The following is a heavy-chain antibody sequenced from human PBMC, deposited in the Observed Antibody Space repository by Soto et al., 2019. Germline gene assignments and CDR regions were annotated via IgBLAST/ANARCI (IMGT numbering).Heavy chain of an antibody. CDR1: GFTVTNSA. D-gene: IGHD1-26*01. J-gene: IGHJ4*02. CDR3: GVGRTPYYFDY. CDR2: ISGSGAIP. Sequence: GGSLRLSCAASGFTVTNSAMNWVRQVPGKGLEWVSSISGSGAIPHYADSVKGRFSIFRDESNNTLYLQMNSLRAEDTAVYFCGVGRTPYYFDYWGQGALVTVS. V-gene: IGHV3-23*01.